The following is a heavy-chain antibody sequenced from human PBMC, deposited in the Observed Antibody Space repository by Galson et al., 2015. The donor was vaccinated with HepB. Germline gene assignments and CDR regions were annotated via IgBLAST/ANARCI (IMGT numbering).Heavy chain of an antibody. CDR2: ISAYNGNT. D-gene: IGHD5-18*01. Sequence: SVKVSCKASGSTFTSYGISWVRQAPGQGLEWMGWISAYNGNTNYAQKLQGRVTMTTETSTSTAYMELRSLRSDDTAVYYCARRIQLPVVYFDYWGQGTLVTVSS. CDR3: ARRIQLPVVYFDY. V-gene: IGHV1-18*01. J-gene: IGHJ4*02. CDR1: GSTFTSYG.